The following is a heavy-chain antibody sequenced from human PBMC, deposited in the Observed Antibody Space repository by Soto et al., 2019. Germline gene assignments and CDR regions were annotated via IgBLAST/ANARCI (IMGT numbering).Heavy chain of an antibody. CDR2: IWYDGSNK. D-gene: IGHD3-22*01. J-gene: IGHJ5*02. V-gene: IGHV3-33*01. CDR3: ARGLRYYDSSLPRFDP. Sequence: PGGSLRLSCAASGFTFSSYGMHWVRQAPGKGLEWVAVIWYDGSNKYCADSVKGRFTISRDNSKNTLYLQMNSLRAEDTAVYYCARGLRYYDSSLPRFDPWGQGTLVTVSS. CDR1: GFTFSSYG.